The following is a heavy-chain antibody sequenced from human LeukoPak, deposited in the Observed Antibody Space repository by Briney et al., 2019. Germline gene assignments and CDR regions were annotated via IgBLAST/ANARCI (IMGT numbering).Heavy chain of an antibody. V-gene: IGHV4-4*07. CDR2: IYTSGST. CDR3: ARDPGYCSSSSCSSYWYFDL. D-gene: IGHD2-2*01. J-gene: IGHJ2*01. Sequence: SETLSLTCTVSGGSISSYYWSWIRQPAGKGLEWIGRIYTSGSTNYNPSLKSRVTVSVDTSKNQFSLKLSSVTAADTAVYYCARDPGYCSSSSCSSYWYFDLWGRGTLVTVSS. CDR1: GGSISSYY.